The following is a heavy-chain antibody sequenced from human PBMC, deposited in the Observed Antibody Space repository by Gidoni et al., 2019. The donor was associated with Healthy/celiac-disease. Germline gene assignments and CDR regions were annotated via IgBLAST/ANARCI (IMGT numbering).Heavy chain of an antibody. CDR2: ISSSSSYT. D-gene: IGHD3-22*01. CDR1: GFTFSDYY. V-gene: IGHV3-11*06. J-gene: IGHJ4*02. Sequence: QVQLVESGGGLVKPGGSLRLSCAASGFTFSDYYMSWIRQAPGKGLEWVSYISSSSSYTNYADSVKGRFTISRDNAKNSLYLQMNSLRAEDTAVYYCAREYSYYYDSSVGYWGQGTLVTVSS. CDR3: AREYSYYYDSSVGY.